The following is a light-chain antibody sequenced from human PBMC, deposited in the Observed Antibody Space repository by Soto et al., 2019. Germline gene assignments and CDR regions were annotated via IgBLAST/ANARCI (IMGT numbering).Light chain of an antibody. CDR2: DAS. CDR3: QQYGSSLS. CDR1: QTVSRY. Sequence: IVLTQSPATLSLSPGERATLSCRASQTVSRYLAWYQQKPGQAPRLLIYDASKRATGIPARFSGSGFGTDFTLTISSLEPEDFAVYYCQQYGSSLSFGQGTKVDIK. J-gene: IGKJ1*01. V-gene: IGKV3-11*01.